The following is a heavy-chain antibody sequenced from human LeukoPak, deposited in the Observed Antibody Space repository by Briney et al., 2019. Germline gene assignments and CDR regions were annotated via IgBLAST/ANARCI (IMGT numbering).Heavy chain of an antibody. CDR1: GGSISSYY. CDR3: ARGGSSLVPIDY. D-gene: IGHD3-16*01. V-gene: IGHV3-66*01. J-gene: IGHJ4*02. CDR2: IYSGGST. Sequence: ETLSLTCTVSGGSISSYYWSWIRQPPGKGLEWVSVIYSGGSTYYADSVKGRFTISRDNSKNTLYLQMNSLRAEDTAVYYCARGGSSLVPIDYWGQGTLVTVSS.